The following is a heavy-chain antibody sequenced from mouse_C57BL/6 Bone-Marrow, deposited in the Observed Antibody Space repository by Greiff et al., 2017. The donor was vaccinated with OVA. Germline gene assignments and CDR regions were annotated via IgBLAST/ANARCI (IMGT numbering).Heavy chain of an antibody. CDR2: IDPSDTYT. CDR1: GYTFTSYW. CDR3: ASAVFAY. J-gene: IGHJ3*01. Sequence: QVHVKQPGAEVVKPGASVKLSCKASGYTFTSYWMQWIKQRPGQGLEWIGEIDPSDTYTNYNQKFRAKATLTVDTSSSTACMQLTSLTSEDSAVYYCASAVFAYWGQGTLVTVSA. V-gene: IGHV1-50*01.